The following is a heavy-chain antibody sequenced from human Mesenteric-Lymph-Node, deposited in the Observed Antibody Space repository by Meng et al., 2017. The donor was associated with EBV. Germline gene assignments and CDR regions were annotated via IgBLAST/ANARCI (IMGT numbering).Heavy chain of an antibody. V-gene: IGHV4-31*03. Sequence: QVQRQGPGPGRVKPSQTLSLTRTVSGGSISSGGYYWSWIRQHPGKGLEWIGYIHDSGSTYYNPSLKSRVTISADTSKNQFSLKLSSVTAADTAVYYCARASYGSGSPLGESWFDPWGQGTLVTVSS. D-gene: IGHD3-10*01. CDR2: IHDSGST. CDR1: GGSISSGGYY. J-gene: IGHJ5*02. CDR3: ARASYGSGSPLGESWFDP.